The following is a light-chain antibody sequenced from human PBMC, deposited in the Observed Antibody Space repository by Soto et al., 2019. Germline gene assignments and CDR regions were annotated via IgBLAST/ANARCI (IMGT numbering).Light chain of an antibody. CDR2: KVS. V-gene: IGKV2-30*01. Sequence: DVVMTQSPLSLPVTLGQPASISCRSGQSLVYYDGNTHLNLFQQRPGQSPRRLIYKVSNRDSVVPDGFSGSGSGTDFTLKISRVEAEDVGVYYCMQGTLWPPTFGTGTKVHIK. CDR1: QSLVYYDGNTH. CDR3: MQGTLWPPT. J-gene: IGKJ3*01.